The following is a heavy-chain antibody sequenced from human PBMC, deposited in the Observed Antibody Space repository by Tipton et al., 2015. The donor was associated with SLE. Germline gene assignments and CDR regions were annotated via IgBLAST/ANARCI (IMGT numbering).Heavy chain of an antibody. Sequence: TLSLTCTVSGGSISNHYWNWIRQPPGKGLEWIGYIHNSGSTNYNPSLKSRTTISVDTPKKQFSLKLNSVTAADTAVYYCARQRDRSSGPFDYWGQGSLVTVSS. D-gene: IGHD3-10*01. V-gene: IGHV4-59*11. CDR1: GGSISNHY. CDR3: ARQRDRSSGPFDY. J-gene: IGHJ4*02. CDR2: IHNSGST.